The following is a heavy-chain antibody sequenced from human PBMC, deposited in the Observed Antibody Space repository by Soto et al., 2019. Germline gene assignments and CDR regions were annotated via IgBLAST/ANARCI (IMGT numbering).Heavy chain of an antibody. CDR1: GFSFSNYI. J-gene: IGHJ4*02. V-gene: IGHV3-64*01. D-gene: IGHD1-7*01. CDR3: ARSLGFAGTTQGYFDY. CDR2: VRGDGFDP. Sequence: GGSLRLSCEASGFSFSNYIMHWVRQAPGKGLEYVSGVRGDGFDPYYVNSVKGRFTISRDNSKNTLYLQMGSLRAEDTAVYYWARSLGFAGTTQGYFDYWGQGTQVTVSS.